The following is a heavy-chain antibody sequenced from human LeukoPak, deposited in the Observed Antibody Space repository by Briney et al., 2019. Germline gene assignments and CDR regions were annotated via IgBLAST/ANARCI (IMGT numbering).Heavy chain of an antibody. V-gene: IGHV4-31*03. CDR1: GGSISSGGSY. CDR2: IYYTGST. CDR3: ARGGYISSSGFDY. J-gene: IGHJ4*02. D-gene: IGHD6-6*01. Sequence: SETLSLTCTVSGGSISSGGSYWSWIRQHLGKGLEWIGDIYYTGSTYYNPSLKSRVTISVDTSKNQFSLKLDSVTAADTAVYYCARGGYISSSGFDYWGQGTLVTVSS.